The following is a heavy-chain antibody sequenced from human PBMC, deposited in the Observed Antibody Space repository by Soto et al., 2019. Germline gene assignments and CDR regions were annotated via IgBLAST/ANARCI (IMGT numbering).Heavy chain of an antibody. CDR3: ARQRYCSGGSCYAKWFDP. Sequence: EVQLVESGGGLVQPGGSLRLSCAASGFTFSSYEMNWVRQAPGKGLEWVSYISSSGSTIYYADSVKGRFTISRDNAKNSLYLQMNSLRAEDTAVYYCARQRYCSGGSCYAKWFDPWGQGTLVTVSS. V-gene: IGHV3-48*03. D-gene: IGHD2-15*01. CDR1: GFTFSSYE. CDR2: ISSSGSTI. J-gene: IGHJ5*02.